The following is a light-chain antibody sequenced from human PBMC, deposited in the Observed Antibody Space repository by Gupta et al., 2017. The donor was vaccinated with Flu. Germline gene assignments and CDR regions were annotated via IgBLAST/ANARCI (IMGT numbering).Light chain of an antibody. Sequence: DIQLTQSPSSLSASVGDRVTITCRASQGISNYLAWYQQRAGKVPKLLLYGASTLQSGVPSRCGGRGSGNAFLSTSSSLQAEDVATYSHQKYNRAPRTFGPGTKVEIK. CDR1: QGISNY. CDR3: QKYNRAPRT. CDR2: GAS. J-gene: IGKJ1*01. V-gene: IGKV1-27*01.